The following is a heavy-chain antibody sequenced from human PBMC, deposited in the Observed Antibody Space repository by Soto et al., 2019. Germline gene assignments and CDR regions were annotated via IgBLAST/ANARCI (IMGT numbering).Heavy chain of an antibody. CDR1: GYSFTTFW. J-gene: IGHJ6*04. CDR2: IYPGDSDI. D-gene: IGHD2-8*01. CDR3: ARREMAAV. Sequence: PGESLKISCQASGYSFTTFWIGWVRQMPGKGPEWMGIIYPGDSDIRYSPSFQGQVTISVDKSISTAYLQWSSLKASDTAMYYCARREMAAVWGKGTTVTVSS. V-gene: IGHV5-51*01.